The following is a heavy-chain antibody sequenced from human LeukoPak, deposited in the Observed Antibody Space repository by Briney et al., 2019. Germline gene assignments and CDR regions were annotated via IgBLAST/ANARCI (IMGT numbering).Heavy chain of an antibody. CDR3: ASLGTTNWLDP. CDR2: INHSGST. Sequence: ETLSLTCAVYGGSFSGYYWSWIRQPPGRGLEWIGEINHSGSTNYNPSLKSRVTISINTSKNQFSLKLTSVTAADTAVYYCASLGTTNWLDPWGQGTLVSVSS. J-gene: IGHJ5*02. V-gene: IGHV4-34*01. CDR1: GGSFSGYY. D-gene: IGHD1/OR15-1a*01.